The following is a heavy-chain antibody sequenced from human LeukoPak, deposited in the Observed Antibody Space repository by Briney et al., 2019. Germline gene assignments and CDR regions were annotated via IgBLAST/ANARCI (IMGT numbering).Heavy chain of an antibody. J-gene: IGHJ4*02. Sequence: GESLKISCKGSGYSFTNYWIGWVRQMPGKGLEWMALFYPGDSDTRYSPSFQGQVTISADKSISTAYLQWSSLRAPDTAMYYCARISSGYSLYWGQGTLVTVSS. V-gene: IGHV5-51*01. D-gene: IGHD5-24*01. CDR3: ARISSGYSLY. CDR1: GYSFTNYW. CDR2: FYPGDSDT.